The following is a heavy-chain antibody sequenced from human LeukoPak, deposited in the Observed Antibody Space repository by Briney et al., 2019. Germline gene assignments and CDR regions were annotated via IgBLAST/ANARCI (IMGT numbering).Heavy chain of an antibody. D-gene: IGHD6-13*01. Sequence: SAPLSLTCAVYGGSFSGYYWSWIRQPPGKGLEWIGEINHSGSTNYNPSLKSRVTISVDTSKNQFSLKLSSVTAADTAVCYCARDGAVGYSGSWFYYYYMDVWGKGTTVTVSS. CDR1: GGSFSGYY. CDR2: INHSGST. J-gene: IGHJ6*03. CDR3: ARDGAVGYSGSWFYYYYMDV. V-gene: IGHV4-34*01.